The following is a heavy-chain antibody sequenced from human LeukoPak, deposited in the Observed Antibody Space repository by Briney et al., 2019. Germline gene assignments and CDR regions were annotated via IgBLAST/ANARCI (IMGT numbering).Heavy chain of an antibody. D-gene: IGHD1-20*01. CDR1: GFTSSSCS. J-gene: IGHJ5*02. V-gene: IGHV3-48*02. CDR2: ISGSGTTM. CDR3: ARDGVNITGTTVNWFDP. Sequence: PGGSLRLSCAASGFTSSSCSMNWVRQAPGKGLEWVSYISGSGTTMYYADSVKGRFTISRDNAKNSLYLQMNSLRDEDTAVYYCARDGVNITGTTVNWFDPWGQGTLVTVSS.